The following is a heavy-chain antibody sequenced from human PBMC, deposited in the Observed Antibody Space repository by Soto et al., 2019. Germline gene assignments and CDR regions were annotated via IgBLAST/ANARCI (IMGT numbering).Heavy chain of an antibody. D-gene: IGHD2-2*01. CDR1: GGSISTYY. CDR2: IYHSGNT. J-gene: IGHJ6*03. CDR3: ARDFGYCSTTSCGHYYYMDV. Sequence: SETLSLTCTVSGGSISTYYWSWIRQPPGREVEWIGYIYHSGNTNYNPSLKSRVTISIDTSKNQFSLRLSSVTAADTAVYYCARDFGYCSTTSCGHYYYMDVWGKGTTVTVSS. V-gene: IGHV4-59*01.